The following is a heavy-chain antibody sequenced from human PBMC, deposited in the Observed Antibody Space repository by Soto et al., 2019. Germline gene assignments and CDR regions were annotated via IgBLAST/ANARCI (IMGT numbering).Heavy chain of an antibody. V-gene: IGHV4-59*08. J-gene: IGHJ4*02. CDR2: IYYSGST. Sequence: SETLSLTCTVSGGYISSYYWRWIRQPPGKGLEWIGYIYYSGSTNYNPSLKSRVTISVDTSKNQFPLKLSSVTAADTAVYYCARCSGGSCYTFDYWGQGTLVTVSS. CDR3: ARCSGGSCYTFDY. D-gene: IGHD2-15*01. CDR1: GGYISSYY.